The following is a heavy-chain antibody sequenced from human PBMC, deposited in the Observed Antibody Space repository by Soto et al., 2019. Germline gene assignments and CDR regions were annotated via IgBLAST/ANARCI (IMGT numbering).Heavy chain of an antibody. V-gene: IGHV1-69*13. J-gene: IGHJ3*02. CDR3: ARDCSSTSCLGAFDI. CDR2: IIPIFGTA. CDR1: GGTFSSYA. D-gene: IGHD2-2*01. Sequence: SVKVSCKASGGTFSSYAISWVRQAPGQGLEWMGGIIPIFGTANYAQKFQGRVTITADESTSTAYMELSSLRSEDTAVYYCARDCSSTSCLGAFDIWGQGTMVTVS.